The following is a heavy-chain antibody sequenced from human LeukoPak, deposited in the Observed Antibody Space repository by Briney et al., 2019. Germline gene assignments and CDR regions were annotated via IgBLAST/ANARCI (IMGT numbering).Heavy chain of an antibody. D-gene: IGHD6-6*01. CDR3: AKVAYSTSADY. V-gene: IGHV3-43*02. CDR2: ISRDSGYT. Sequence: GGSLRLSCAASGFTFDDYAMHWVRQAPGRGLEWVSLISRDSGYTYYAASVKGRFTIPRDNSKNSLYLQMNSPRTEDTALYYCAKVAYSTSADYWGQGTLVTVSS. CDR1: GFTFDDYA. J-gene: IGHJ4*02.